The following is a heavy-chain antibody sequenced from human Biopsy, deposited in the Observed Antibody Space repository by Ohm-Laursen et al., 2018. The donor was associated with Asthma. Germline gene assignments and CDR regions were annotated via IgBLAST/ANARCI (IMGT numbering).Heavy chain of an antibody. Sequence: SDTLSLTCTVSGDSISSYYWSWIRQPPGKGLEWIASIYYSGNTYYNPSLKSRVTISLDTSNNQFSLRLSSVTAADTAVYYCARLWEEVDCWGQGTLVTVSS. V-gene: IGHV4-59*05. J-gene: IGHJ4*02. D-gene: IGHD1-26*01. CDR2: IYYSGNT. CDR3: ARLWEEVDC. CDR1: GDSISSYY.